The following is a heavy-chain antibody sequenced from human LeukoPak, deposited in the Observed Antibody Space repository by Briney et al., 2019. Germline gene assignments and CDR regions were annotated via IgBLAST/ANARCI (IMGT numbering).Heavy chain of an antibody. CDR2: IYYSGST. Sequence: SETLSLTCTVSGGSISSYYWSWIRQPPGKGLEWIGYIYYSGSTNYNPSLKSRVTISVDTSKIQFSLKLSSVTAADTAVYYCARTGYSSGWYPGAFDIWGQGTMVTVSS. CDR3: ARTGYSSGWYPGAFDI. D-gene: IGHD6-19*01. J-gene: IGHJ3*02. V-gene: IGHV4-59*01. CDR1: GGSISSYY.